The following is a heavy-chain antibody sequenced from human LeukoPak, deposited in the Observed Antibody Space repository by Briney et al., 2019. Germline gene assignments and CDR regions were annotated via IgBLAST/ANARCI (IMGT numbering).Heavy chain of an antibody. Sequence: SETLSLTCAVYGGSFTDYYWSWIRHLPGKGLEWIGEIHHRAGANYNPSLWGRVTISADTSKNQFSLHLTSVTAADTATFYCARXXXXXXXXXXIXXXXXXXVWGHGTTVTVFS. V-gene: IGHV4-34*01. D-gene: IGHD3-10*01. CDR3: ARXXXXXXXXXXIXXXXXXXV. CDR2: IHHRAGA. J-gene: IGHJ6*02. CDR1: GGSFTDYY.